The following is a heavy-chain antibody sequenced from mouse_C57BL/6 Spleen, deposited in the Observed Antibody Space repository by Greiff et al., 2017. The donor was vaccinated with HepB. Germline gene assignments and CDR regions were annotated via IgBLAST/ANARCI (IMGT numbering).Heavy chain of an antibody. J-gene: IGHJ3*01. CDR3: AREGAYGSPAWFAY. V-gene: IGHV3-6*01. D-gene: IGHD1-1*01. CDR2: ISYDGSN. CDR1: GYSITSGYY. Sequence: EVKLLESGPGLVKPSQSLSLTCSVTGYSITSGYYWNWIRQFPGNKLEWMGYISYDGSNNYNPSLKNRISITRDTSKNQFFLKLNSVTTEDTATYYCAREGAYGSPAWFAYWGQGTLVTVSA.